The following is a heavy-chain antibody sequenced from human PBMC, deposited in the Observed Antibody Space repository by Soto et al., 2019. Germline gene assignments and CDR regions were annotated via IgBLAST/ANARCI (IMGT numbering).Heavy chain of an antibody. D-gene: IGHD3-9*01. V-gene: IGHV4-30-2*01. CDR1: GGSISSGGYS. CDR3: ARGDVLRYFDWFIDY. Sequence: SETLSLTCAVSGGSISSGGYSWSWIRQPPGKGLEWIGYIYHSGSTYYNPSLKNQVTISVDRSKNQFSLKLSSVTAADTAVYYCARGDVLRYFDWFIDYWGQGTLVTVSS. J-gene: IGHJ4*02. CDR2: IYHSGST.